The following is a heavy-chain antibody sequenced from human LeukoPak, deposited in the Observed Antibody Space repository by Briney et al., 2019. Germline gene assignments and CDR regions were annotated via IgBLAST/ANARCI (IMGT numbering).Heavy chain of an antibody. CDR1: GYTFTGYY. D-gene: IGHD3-16*02. Sequence: PGASVKVSCKASGYTFTGYYMHWVRQAPGQGLEWMGWINPNSGGTNYAQKFQGRVTMTRDTSISTAYMELSRLRSDDTAVYYCARVRRIEYYYYYMDVWGKGTPVTVSS. J-gene: IGHJ6*03. CDR3: ARVRRIEYYYYYMDV. CDR2: INPNSGGT. V-gene: IGHV1-2*02.